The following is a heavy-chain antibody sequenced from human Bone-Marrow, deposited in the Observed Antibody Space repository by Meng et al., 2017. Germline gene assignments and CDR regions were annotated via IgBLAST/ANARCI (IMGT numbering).Heavy chain of an antibody. V-gene: IGHV4-61*01. Sequence: QVQLRGLGPGLVGPSETLVPASNVTRGPVGSGSFYWSWIRQPPGKGLEWIGYIYYSGSTNYNPSLKSRVTISVDTSKNQFSLKLSSVTAADTAVYYCAREVSPYYYGSGSENWIDPCRQGTLVTVSS. CDR2: IYYSGST. D-gene: IGHD3-10*01. CDR1: RGPVGSGSFY. CDR3: AREVSPYYYGSGSENWIDP. J-gene: IGHJ5*02.